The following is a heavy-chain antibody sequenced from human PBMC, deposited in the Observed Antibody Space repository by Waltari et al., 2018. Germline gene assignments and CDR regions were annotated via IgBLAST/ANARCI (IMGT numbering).Heavy chain of an antibody. J-gene: IGHJ4*02. Sequence: QLQLQESGPGLVKPSETLSLTCTVSGGSISSSSYYWGWIRQPPGKGLEWIGSIYYMWSTYYNPSLKSRVAISVDTSKNQFSLTLSSVTAADTAVYYCARGGGEFPPFYWGQGTLVTVSS. CDR3: ARGGGEFPPFY. V-gene: IGHV4-39*07. D-gene: IGHD3-16*01. CDR1: GGSISSSSYY. CDR2: IYYMWST.